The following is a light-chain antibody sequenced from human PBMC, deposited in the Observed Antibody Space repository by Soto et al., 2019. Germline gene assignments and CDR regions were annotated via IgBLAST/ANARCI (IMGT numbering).Light chain of an antibody. CDR3: QQRDDGPRA. Sequence: EIVLTQSPATLSLSPGERATLSCRASQSVSNNLAWYQQKPGQAPRLLIYDASNRATGIPGRFSGSGSGTDFTLTISSLEPEDSAVYYCQQRDDGPRAFGQGTKVEIK. J-gene: IGKJ1*01. CDR2: DAS. CDR1: QSVSNN. V-gene: IGKV3-11*01.